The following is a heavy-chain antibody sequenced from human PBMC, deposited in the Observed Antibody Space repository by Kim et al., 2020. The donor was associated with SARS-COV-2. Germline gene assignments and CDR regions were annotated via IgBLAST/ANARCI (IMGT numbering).Heavy chain of an antibody. CDR1: GGSISSGGYY. CDR3: ARGPYYYDSSGYYYYFDY. Sequence: SETLSLTCTVSGGSISSGGYYWSWIRQHPGKGLEWIGYIYYSGSTYYNPSLKSRVTISVDTSKNQFSLKLSSVTAADTAVYYCARGPYYYDSSGYYYYFDYWGQGTLVTVSS. D-gene: IGHD3-22*01. J-gene: IGHJ4*02. V-gene: IGHV4-31*03. CDR2: IYYSGST.